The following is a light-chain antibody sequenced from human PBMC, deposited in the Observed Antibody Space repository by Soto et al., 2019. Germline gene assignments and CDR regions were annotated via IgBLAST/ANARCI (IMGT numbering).Light chain of an antibody. V-gene: IGLV2-11*01. CDR1: SSDVGIYNY. Sequence: QSALTQPRSVSGSPGQSVAISCTGTSSDVGIYNYVSWYQQHPGKAPKVIISAVTVRPSGVPDRFSGPKSGNTASLTISGLQAEDEADYYCCSYAGSHTWVFGGGTKLTVL. CDR3: CSYAGSHTWV. CDR2: AVT. J-gene: IGLJ2*01.